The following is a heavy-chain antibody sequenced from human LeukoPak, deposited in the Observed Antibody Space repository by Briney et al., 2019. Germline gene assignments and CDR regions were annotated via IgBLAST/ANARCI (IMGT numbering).Heavy chain of an antibody. CDR1: GYTFTNYW. Sequence: GESLKISCKAPGYTFTNYWIGWVRQMPGKGLEWMGIVYPGDSDTKYSPSFRGQVTISADKSISTAYLQWSSLKASDTAMYYCARWQGDSAPFDYWGQGTLVSVSS. CDR3: ARWQGDSAPFDY. J-gene: IGHJ4*02. D-gene: IGHD2-21*02. CDR2: VYPGDSDT. V-gene: IGHV5-51*01.